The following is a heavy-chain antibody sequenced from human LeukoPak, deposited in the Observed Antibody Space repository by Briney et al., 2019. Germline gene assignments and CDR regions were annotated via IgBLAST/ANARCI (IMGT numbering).Heavy chain of an antibody. CDR1: GFTFGSYA. J-gene: IGHJ4*02. Sequence: GGSLRLSCAASGFTFGSYAMSWVRQAPGKGLEWVSGISGSGGSTYYADSVKGRFTISRDNSKNTLYLQMNSLRAEDTAVYYCAKDLSYNYGATKDSWGQGTLVTVSS. D-gene: IGHD1-1*01. CDR2: ISGSGGST. CDR3: AKDLSYNYGATKDS. V-gene: IGHV3-23*01.